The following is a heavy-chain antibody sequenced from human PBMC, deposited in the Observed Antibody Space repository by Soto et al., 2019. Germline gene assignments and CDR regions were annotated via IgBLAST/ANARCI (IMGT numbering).Heavy chain of an antibody. D-gene: IGHD3-22*01. J-gene: IGHJ5*02. CDR2: IYHGGST. Sequence: SETLSLTCAVSGYSISSGYYWGWLRQPPGKGLEWFGSIYHGGSTYYNPSLNSRVTLSIDMTSNHVSLMLNSVTAADTAVYYCARVGPWVPYYYDSSPYTFENWFDPWGQGTLVTVSS. V-gene: IGHV4-38-2*01. CDR1: GYSISSGYY. CDR3: ARVGPWVPYYYDSSPYTFENWFDP.